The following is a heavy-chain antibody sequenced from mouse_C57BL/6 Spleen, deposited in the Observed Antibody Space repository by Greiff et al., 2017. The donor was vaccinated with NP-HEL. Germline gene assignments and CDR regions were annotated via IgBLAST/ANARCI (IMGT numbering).Heavy chain of an antibody. CDR3: ARRPYYYGSTSGAMDY. V-gene: IGHV1-69*01. CDR2: IDPSDSDT. Sequence: QVQLQQPGAELVMPGASVKLSCKASGYTFTSYWMHWVKQRPGQGLEWIGEIDPSDSDTNYNQKFKGKSTLTVDKSSSTAYMQLSSLTSEDSSVYYCARRPYYYGSTSGAMDYWGPGTSVTVSS. D-gene: IGHD1-1*01. CDR1: GYTFTSYW. J-gene: IGHJ4*01.